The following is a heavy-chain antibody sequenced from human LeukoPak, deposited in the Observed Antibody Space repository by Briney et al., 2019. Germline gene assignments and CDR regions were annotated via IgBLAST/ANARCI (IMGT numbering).Heavy chain of an antibody. CDR2: ISAYNGNT. CDR1: GYTFTSYG. D-gene: IGHD4-23*01. CDR3: ATRTLYGGNGYFDY. V-gene: IGHV1-18*01. Sequence: ASVKVSCKASGYTFTSYGISWVRQAPGQGLEWMGWISAYNGNTNYAQKLQGRVTMTTDTSTSTAYMELRSLRSDDTAVCYCATRTLYGGNGYFDYWGQGTLVTVSS. J-gene: IGHJ4*02.